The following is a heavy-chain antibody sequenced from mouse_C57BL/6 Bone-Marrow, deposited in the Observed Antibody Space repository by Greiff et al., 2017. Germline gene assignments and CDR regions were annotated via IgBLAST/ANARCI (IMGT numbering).Heavy chain of an antibody. CDR3: ARLRGDYDWAMDY. D-gene: IGHD2-4*01. CDR1: GFSFTSYG. CDR2: IWSDGST. J-gene: IGHJ4*01. Sequence: VQLVESGPGLVAPSQSLSITCTVSGFSFTSYGVHWVRQPPGKGLEWLVVIWSDGSTTYNSAPKSSLSISKDNSKSQVFLKMNSLQTDDTAMYYCARLRGDYDWAMDYWGQGTSVTVSS. V-gene: IGHV2-6*03.